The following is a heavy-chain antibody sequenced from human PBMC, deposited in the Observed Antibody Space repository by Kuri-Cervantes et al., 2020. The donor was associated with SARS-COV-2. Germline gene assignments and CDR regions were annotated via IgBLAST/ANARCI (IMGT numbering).Heavy chain of an antibody. CDR2: INWDGSST. CDR1: GFTLDDYT. D-gene: IGHD5-12*01. J-gene: IGHJ4*02. CDR3: AKNMGDNGYDSFDY. Sequence: GESLKISCAASGFTLDDYTMHWVRQSPEMGLEWVSLINWDGSSTSYADSVKGRFTISRDNTRNSLSLQMNSLTTADTAFYYCAKNMGDNGYDSFDYWGQGTLVTVSS. V-gene: IGHV3-43*01.